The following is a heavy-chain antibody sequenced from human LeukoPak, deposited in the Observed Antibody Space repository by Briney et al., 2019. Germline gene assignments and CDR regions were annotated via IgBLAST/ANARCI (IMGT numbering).Heavy chain of an antibody. J-gene: IGHJ4*02. V-gene: IGHV1-2*02. Sequence: VASVKVSCKASGYNFNAYYMHWVRQAPGQGFEWMGWINPNSGGTNYAQKFQGRVTLTRDTSINTVYMEVNRLTSDDTVVYYCARGEWLVLGDHWGQGTPVTVSS. D-gene: IGHD3-3*01. CDR1: GYNFNAYY. CDR2: INPNSGGT. CDR3: ARGEWLVLGDH.